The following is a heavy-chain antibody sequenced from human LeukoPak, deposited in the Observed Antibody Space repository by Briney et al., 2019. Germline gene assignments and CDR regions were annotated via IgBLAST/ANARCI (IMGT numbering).Heavy chain of an antibody. V-gene: IGHV3-21*01. Sequence: PGGSLRLSCAASGFTFSSYSMNWVRQAPGKGLEWVSSISSSSSYIYYADSVKGRFTISRDNAKNTLYLQMNSLRAGDTAVYYCAIGDSHYGDHQGYWGQGTLVTVSS. CDR3: AIGDSHYGDHQGY. CDR1: GFTFSSYS. J-gene: IGHJ4*02. CDR2: ISSSSSYI. D-gene: IGHD4-17*01.